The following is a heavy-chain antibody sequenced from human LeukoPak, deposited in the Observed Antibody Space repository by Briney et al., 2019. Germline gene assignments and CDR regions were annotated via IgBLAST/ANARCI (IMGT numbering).Heavy chain of an antibody. Sequence: SVKVSCKASGGTFSSYAISWVRQAPGQGLEWMGRIIPIFGTANYAQKFQGRVTITTDESTSTAYMELSSLRSEDTAVYYCARDTPYCGGDCYFSWGQGTPVTVSS. CDR1: GGTFSSYA. CDR3: ARDTPYCGGDCYFS. V-gene: IGHV1-69*05. D-gene: IGHD2-21*02. CDR2: IIPIFGTA. J-gene: IGHJ5*02.